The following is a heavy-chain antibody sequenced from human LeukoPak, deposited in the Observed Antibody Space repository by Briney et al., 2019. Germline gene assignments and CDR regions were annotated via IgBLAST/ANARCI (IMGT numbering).Heavy chain of an antibody. D-gene: IGHD3-10*01. V-gene: IGHV4-34*01. CDR1: GGSFSGYY. CDR2: INYSGST. J-gene: IGHJ6*02. Sequence: SETLSLTCAVYGGSFSGYYWSWIRQPPGKGLEWIGEINYSGSTNYNPSLKSRVTISVDTSKNQFSLKLSSVTAADTAVYYCARENYYGSGSYYPYYYYGMDVWGQGTTVTVSS. CDR3: ARENYYGSGSYYPYYYYGMDV.